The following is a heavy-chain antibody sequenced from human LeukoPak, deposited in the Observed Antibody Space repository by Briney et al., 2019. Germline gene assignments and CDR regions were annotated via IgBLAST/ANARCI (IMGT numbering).Heavy chain of an antibody. V-gene: IGHV5-51*01. CDR1: GYIFTSYW. Sequence: GESLKISCKASGYIFTSYWIGWVRQMPGKGLEWMGTIYPGDSETRYSPSFRGQVTISVDKSISSAYSQWSSLKAADTAMYYCARSRGDYNVYWYFDLWGRGTLVTVSS. CDR3: ARSRGDYNVYWYFDL. CDR2: IYPGDSET. J-gene: IGHJ2*01. D-gene: IGHD4-17*01.